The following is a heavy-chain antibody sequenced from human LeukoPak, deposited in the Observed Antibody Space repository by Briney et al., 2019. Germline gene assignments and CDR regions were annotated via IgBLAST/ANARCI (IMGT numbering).Heavy chain of an antibody. CDR3: AKQGRSLGMTQFDY. V-gene: IGHV3-23*01. CDR2: ISGSGGST. D-gene: IGHD3-10*01. Sequence: GGSLRLSCAASGFTFSSCAMSWVRQAPGKGLEWVSAISGSGGSTYYADSVKGRFTISRDNSKNTLYLQMNSLRAEDTAVYYCAKQGRSLGMTQFDYWGQGTLVTVPS. J-gene: IGHJ4*02. CDR1: GFTFSSCA.